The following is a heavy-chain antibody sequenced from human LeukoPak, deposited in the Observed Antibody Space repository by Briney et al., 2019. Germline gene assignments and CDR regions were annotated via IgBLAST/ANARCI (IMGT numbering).Heavy chain of an antibody. D-gene: IGHD5-18*01. Sequence: SETLSLTCAVYGGSFSGYYWSWIRQPPGKGLEWIGEINHSGSTNYNPSLKSRVTISVDTSMNQFSLKLSSVTAADTAVYYCARDSGYSYAYFDYWGQGTLVTVSS. J-gene: IGHJ4*02. V-gene: IGHV4-34*01. CDR2: INHSGST. CDR1: GGSFSGYY. CDR3: ARDSGYSYAYFDY.